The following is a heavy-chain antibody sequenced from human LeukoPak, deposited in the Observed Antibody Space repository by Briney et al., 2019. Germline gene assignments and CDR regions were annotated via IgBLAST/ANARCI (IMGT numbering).Heavy chain of an antibody. D-gene: IGHD6-13*01. V-gene: IGHV3-21*05. CDR1: GLTFSSYS. CDR3: AREFYSSSSGGYGY. J-gene: IGHJ4*02. Sequence: PGGSLRLSCAASGLTFSSYSMNWVRQAPGKGLEWVSYISSSSSYIYYADSVKGRFTISRDNAKNSLYLQMNSLRAEDTAVYYCAREFYSSSSGGYGYWGQGTLVTVSS. CDR2: ISSSSSYI.